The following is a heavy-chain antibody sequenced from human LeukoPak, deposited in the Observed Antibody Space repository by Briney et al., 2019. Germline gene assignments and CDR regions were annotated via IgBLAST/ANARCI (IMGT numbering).Heavy chain of an antibody. D-gene: IGHD1-26*01. CDR3: AREGYTSIVGALDAFDI. CDR1: GFTFSSYS. CDR2: ISSSSSYI. Sequence: PGGSLRLSCAASGFTFSSYSMNWVRQAPGKGLEWVSSISSSSSYIYYADSVKGRFTISRDNAKNSLYLQMNSLRAEDTAVYYCAREGYTSIVGALDAFDIWGQGTMVTVSS. J-gene: IGHJ3*02. V-gene: IGHV3-21*01.